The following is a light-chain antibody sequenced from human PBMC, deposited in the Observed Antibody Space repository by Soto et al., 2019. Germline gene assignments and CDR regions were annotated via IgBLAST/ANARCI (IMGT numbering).Light chain of an antibody. J-gene: IGKJ1*01. CDR1: LCINTR. CDR2: QTS. Sequence: EIVLTHSPAALYSIQFDRGTLSCRRSLCINTRLACDQHRPGQAPRLLIYQTSLMAAVISARFSDGGSGTDITLTISEVPPEDFALYYWLQRQIWPRTFGQGTKVDI. CDR3: LQRQIWPRT. V-gene: IGKV3-11*01.